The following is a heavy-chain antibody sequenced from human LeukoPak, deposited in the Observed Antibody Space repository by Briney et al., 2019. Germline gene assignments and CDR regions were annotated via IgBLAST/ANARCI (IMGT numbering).Heavy chain of an antibody. Sequence: PGRSLRLSCAASGFTFSSYGMHWVRQAPGKGLEWVAVIWYGGSNKYYADSVKGRFTISRDNSKNTLYLQMNSLRAEDTAVYYCAKDIYPLTYDSSGYPAGDWGQGTLVTVSS. D-gene: IGHD3-22*01. J-gene: IGHJ4*02. CDR3: AKDIYPLTYDSSGYPAGD. CDR2: IWYGGSNK. CDR1: GFTFSSYG. V-gene: IGHV3-30*18.